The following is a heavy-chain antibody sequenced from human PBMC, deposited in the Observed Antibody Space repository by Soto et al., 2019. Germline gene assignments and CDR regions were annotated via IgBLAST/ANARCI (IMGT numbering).Heavy chain of an antibody. J-gene: IGHJ6*02. CDR2: IIPIFGTA. CDR1: GGTFSSYA. D-gene: IGHD1-1*01. Sequence: SVKVSCKASGGTFSSYAISWVRQAPGQGLEWMGGIIPIFGTANYAQKFQGRVTITADESTSTAYMELSSLRSEDTAVYYCARAGTGTTHYYYYGMDVWGQGTTVNVSS. V-gene: IGHV1-69*13. CDR3: ARAGTGTTHYYYYGMDV.